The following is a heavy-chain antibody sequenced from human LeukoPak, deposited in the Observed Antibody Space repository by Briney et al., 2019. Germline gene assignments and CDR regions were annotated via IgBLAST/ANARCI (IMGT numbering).Heavy chain of an antibody. J-gene: IGHJ3*02. D-gene: IGHD3-10*01. Sequence: GGSLRLSCAASGFTFSSYWMHWVRQAPGKGLVWVSRINSDGSSTSYADSVKGRFTISRDNAKNTLYLQMNSLRAEDTAVYYCARGNYYGSGSYPPDAFDIWGQGTMVTVSS. CDR3: ARGNYYGSGSYPPDAFDI. CDR1: GFTFSSYW. CDR2: INSDGSST. V-gene: IGHV3-74*01.